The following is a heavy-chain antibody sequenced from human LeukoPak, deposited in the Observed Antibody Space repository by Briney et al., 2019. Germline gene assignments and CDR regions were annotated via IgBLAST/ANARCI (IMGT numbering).Heavy chain of an antibody. V-gene: IGHV4-59*01. CDR3: ARASSGYDWNY. Sequence: SETLSLTCTVSGGSMSSYFWSWIRQPPGKGLEWIGYIYYSGSTNYNPSLESRVTISVDTSKNQFSLKLSSVTAAGTAVYYCARASSGYDWNYWGQGTLVTVSS. CDR1: GGSMSSYF. J-gene: IGHJ4*02. CDR2: IYYSGST. D-gene: IGHD5-12*01.